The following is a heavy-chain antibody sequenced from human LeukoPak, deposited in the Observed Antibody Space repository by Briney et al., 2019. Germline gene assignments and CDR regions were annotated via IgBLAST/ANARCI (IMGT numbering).Heavy chain of an antibody. CDR3: ARSNGIPDPFDY. V-gene: IGHV5-51*01. J-gene: IGHJ4*02. CDR2: IYPGDSDT. Sequence: ASVKVSCKASGYTFTSYYMHWVRQAPGQGLEWMGIIYPGDSDTRYSPSFQGQVTISADKSISTAYLQWSSLKASDTAMYYCARSNGIPDPFDYWGQGTLVTVSS. CDR1: GYTFTSYY. D-gene: IGHD1-26*01.